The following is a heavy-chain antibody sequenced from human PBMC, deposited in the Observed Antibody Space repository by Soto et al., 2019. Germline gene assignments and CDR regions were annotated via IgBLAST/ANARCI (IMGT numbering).Heavy chain of an antibody. CDR2: IYYSGST. CDR3: ARLQRRVRYFDWWTLFDY. CDR1: GGSISSGGYY. Sequence: SETLSLTCTVSGGSISSGGYYWSWIRQHPGKGLEWIGYIYYSGSTYYNPSLKSRVTRSVDTSKNQFSLKLSSVTAADTAVYYCARLQRRVRYFDWWTLFDYWGQGTLVTVSS. V-gene: IGHV4-31*03. J-gene: IGHJ4*02. D-gene: IGHD3-9*01.